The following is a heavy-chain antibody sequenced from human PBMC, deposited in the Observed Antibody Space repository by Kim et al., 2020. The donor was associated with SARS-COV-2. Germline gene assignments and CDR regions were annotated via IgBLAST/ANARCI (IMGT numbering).Heavy chain of an antibody. J-gene: IGHJ4*02. V-gene: IGHV4-31*03. D-gene: IGHD3-22*01. Sequence: SETLSLTCTVSGGSISSGGYYWSWIRQNPGKGLEWIGYIYYSGSTYYNPSLKSRVTISVDTSKNQFSLKLSSVTAADTAVYYCARRSGYYGGFDYGGQGTLVTVSA. CDR3: ARRSGYYGGFDY. CDR1: GGSISSGGYY. CDR2: IYYSGST.